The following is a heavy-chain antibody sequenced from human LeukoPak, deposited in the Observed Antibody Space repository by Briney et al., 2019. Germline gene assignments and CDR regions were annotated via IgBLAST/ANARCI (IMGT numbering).Heavy chain of an antibody. CDR2: SYTTGST. D-gene: IGHD3-16*01. Sequence: PSGTLSLTCTVSGGSIGPYYWSWLRQPAGKALEWIGRSYTTGSTNYNPSLKSRVTMSLDTSKNQFSLKLSSVTAADTAVYYCARSGGSGFKLDSWGQGTLVTVSS. J-gene: IGHJ4*02. V-gene: IGHV4-4*07. CDR3: ARSGGSGFKLDS. CDR1: GGSIGPYY.